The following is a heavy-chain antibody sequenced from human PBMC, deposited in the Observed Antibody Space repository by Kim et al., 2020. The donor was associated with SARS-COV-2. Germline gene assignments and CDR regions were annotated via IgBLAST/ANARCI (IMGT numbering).Heavy chain of an antibody. J-gene: IGHJ3*02. Sequence: SETLSLTCTVSGGSISSSSYYWGWIRQPPGKGLEWIGSIYYSGSTYYNPSLKSRVTISVDTSKNQFSLKLSSVTAADTAVYYCAREGEFTFFGYDSSGYYADAFDIWGQGTMVTVSS. CDR3: AREGEFTFFGYDSSGYYADAFDI. D-gene: IGHD3-22*01. V-gene: IGHV4-39*07. CDR2: IYYSGST. CDR1: GGSISSSSYY.